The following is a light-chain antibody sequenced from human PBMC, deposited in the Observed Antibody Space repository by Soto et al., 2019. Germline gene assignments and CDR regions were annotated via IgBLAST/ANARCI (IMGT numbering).Light chain of an antibody. CDR2: KAS. Sequence: DIQMTQSPSTLSSSVGDTVTISCRASQTIDNWVAWYQQKPGKAPKVLISKASTLESGVPSRFRGSGSGTEFTLTISSLQPDDFATYYCQQYHSYRTFGQGTKVEI. V-gene: IGKV1-5*03. CDR3: QQYHSYRT. CDR1: QTIDNW. J-gene: IGKJ1*01.